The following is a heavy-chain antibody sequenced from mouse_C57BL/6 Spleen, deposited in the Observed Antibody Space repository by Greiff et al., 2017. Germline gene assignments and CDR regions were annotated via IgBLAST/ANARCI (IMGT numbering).Heavy chain of an antibody. CDR1: GFTFSSYA. CDR3: ARDGYDGPFAY. CDR2: ISDGGSYT. V-gene: IGHV5-4*01. Sequence: VQLKESGGGLVKPGGSLKLSCAASGFTFSSYAMSWVRQTPEKRLEWVATISDGGSYTYYPDNVKGRFTISRDNAKNNLYLQMSHLKSEDTAMYYCARDGYDGPFAYWGQGTLVTVSA. D-gene: IGHD2-3*01. J-gene: IGHJ3*01.